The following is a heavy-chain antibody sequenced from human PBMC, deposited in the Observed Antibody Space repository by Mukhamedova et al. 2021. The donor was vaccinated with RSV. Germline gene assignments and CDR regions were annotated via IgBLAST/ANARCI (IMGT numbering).Heavy chain of an antibody. Sequence: GSSGINAEYMGGRFTITRDNAKNTLYLQMNSLRAEDTAVYYCVLHGAAAGCYYLDYWGQGTLVTVSS. D-gene: IGHD6-13*01. V-gene: IGHV3-74*01. CDR3: VLHGAAAGCYYLDY. J-gene: IGHJ4*02. CDR2: GSSG.